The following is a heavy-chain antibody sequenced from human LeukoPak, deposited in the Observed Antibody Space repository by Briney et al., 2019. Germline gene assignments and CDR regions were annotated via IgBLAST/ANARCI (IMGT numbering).Heavy chain of an antibody. CDR3: AKDYHSYYDSSGYPYYFDY. Sequence: GGSLRLSCAASGFTFSSYGMHWVRQAPGKGLEWVAFIRYDGSNKYYADSVKGRFTISRDNSKNTLYLQMNSLRAEDTAVYYCAKDYHSYYDSSGYPYYFDYWGQGTLVTVSS. V-gene: IGHV3-30*02. CDR1: GFTFSSYG. D-gene: IGHD3-22*01. J-gene: IGHJ4*02. CDR2: IRYDGSNK.